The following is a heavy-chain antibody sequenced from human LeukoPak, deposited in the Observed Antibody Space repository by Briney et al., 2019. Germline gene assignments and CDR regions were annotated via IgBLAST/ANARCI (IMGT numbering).Heavy chain of an antibody. V-gene: IGHV4-59*12. CDR2: IYYSGST. J-gene: IGHJ4*02. Sequence: SETLSLTCTVSGGSISSYYWSWIRQPPGKGLEWIGYIYYSGSTNYNPSLKSRVTISVDTSKNQFSLKLSSVTAAETAVYYCARLKVLLWFGELSRQYYFDYWGQGTLVTVSS. D-gene: IGHD3-10*01. CDR1: GGSISSYY. CDR3: ARLKVLLWFGELSRQYYFDY.